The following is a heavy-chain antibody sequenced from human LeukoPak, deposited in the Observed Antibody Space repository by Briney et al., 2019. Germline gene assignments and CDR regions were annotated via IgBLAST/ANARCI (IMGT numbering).Heavy chain of an antibody. CDR3: TTDPADTAMVADY. Sequence: PGGSLRLSCAASGFTFSNAWMSWVRQAPGKGLEWVGRIKSKTDGGTTDYAAPVKGRFTISRDESKNTLYLQMNSLKTEDTAVYYCTTDPADTAMVADYWGQGTLVTVSS. CDR1: GFTFSNAW. D-gene: IGHD5-18*01. J-gene: IGHJ4*02. V-gene: IGHV3-15*01. CDR2: IKSKTDGGTT.